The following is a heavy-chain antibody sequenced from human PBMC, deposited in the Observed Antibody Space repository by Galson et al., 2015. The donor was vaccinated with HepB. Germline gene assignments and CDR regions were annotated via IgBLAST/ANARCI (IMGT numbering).Heavy chain of an antibody. CDR2: ISSDSSSI. CDR3: ARDQAGEDYVWGLDY. CDR1: GFTFSAYS. D-gene: IGHD3-16*01. J-gene: IGHJ4*02. Sequence: SLRLSCAASGFTFSAYSMNWVRQAPGKGPEWVASISSDSSSITSADSVKGRFTISRGNAKNSLYLQLNSLRAEDTAVYYCARDQAGEDYVWGLDYWGQGTLVTVSS. V-gene: IGHV3-21*01.